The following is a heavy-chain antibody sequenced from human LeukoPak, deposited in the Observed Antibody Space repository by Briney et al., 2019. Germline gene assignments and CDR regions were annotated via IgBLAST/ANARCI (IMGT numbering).Heavy chain of an antibody. J-gene: IGHJ5*02. CDR2: INPNSGGT. Sequence: ASVKVPCKASGYTFTGYYMHWVRQAPGQGLEWMGWINPNSGGTNYAQKFQGRVTMTRDTSISTAYMELSRLRSDDTAVYYCAREYGSGSYYIEGSTAAGYNWFDPWGQGTLVTVSS. V-gene: IGHV1-2*02. CDR3: AREYGSGSYYIEGSTAAGYNWFDP. CDR1: GYTFTGYY. D-gene: IGHD3-10*01.